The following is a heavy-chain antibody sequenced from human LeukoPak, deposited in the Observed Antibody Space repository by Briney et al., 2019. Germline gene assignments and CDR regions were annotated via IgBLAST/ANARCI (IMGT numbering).Heavy chain of an antibody. CDR1: GFTFSNCA. CDR2: IGGSDGVT. J-gene: IGHJ4*02. Sequence: GGSLRLSCAASGFTFSNCAMSWVCQAPGKGLEWVSAIGGSDGVTLYADSVKGRFTVFRDNSKNTLYLEMGNLRVEDTALYYCAKRPNSDSGSYYFDHWGQGTLVTVSS. D-gene: IGHD3-10*01. CDR3: AKRPNSDSGSYYFDH. V-gene: IGHV3-23*01.